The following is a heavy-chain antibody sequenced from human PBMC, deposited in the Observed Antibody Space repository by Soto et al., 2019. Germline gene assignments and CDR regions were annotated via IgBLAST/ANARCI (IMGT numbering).Heavy chain of an antibody. J-gene: IGHJ5*02. Sequence: SQTLSCAASGFTFSSYSMKWVRQAPGKGLEWVSYISSSSSTIYYADSVKGRFTISRDNAKNSLYLQMNSLRDEDTAVYYCAREIPSRGAGWFDPWGQGTLVTVSS. CDR2: ISSSSSTI. V-gene: IGHV3-48*02. D-gene: IGHD3-10*01. CDR1: GFTFSSYS. CDR3: AREIPSRGAGWFDP.